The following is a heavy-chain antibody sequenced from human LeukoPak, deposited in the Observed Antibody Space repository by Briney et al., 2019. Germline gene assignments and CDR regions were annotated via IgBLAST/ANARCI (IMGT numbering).Heavy chain of an antibody. D-gene: IGHD3-22*01. Sequence: GGSLSLSCAASGFTVSNNYMNWVRQAPGKGLEWVSVIYSGGTTYYTDSVKGRFPISRDNSKNTMYLQMNTLRAEDTAVYFCARSPASSGYYSRGSQSHLDYWGQGILVTVSS. CDR2: IYSGGTT. J-gene: IGHJ4*02. CDR3: ARSPASSGYYSRGSQSHLDY. V-gene: IGHV3-66*01. CDR1: GFTVSNNY.